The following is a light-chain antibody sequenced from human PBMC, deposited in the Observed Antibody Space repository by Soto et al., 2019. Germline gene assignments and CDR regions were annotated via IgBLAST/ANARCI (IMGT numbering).Light chain of an antibody. CDR3: QQYGSSPFT. J-gene: IGKJ3*01. CDR2: GAS. CDR1: QSVRSSY. Sequence: EIVLTQSPGTLSLSPGERATLSCRASQSVRSSYLAWYQQKPGQAPRLLIYGASSRATGIPDRFSGSGSGTDFTLTISRLEPEDFAVYYCQQYGSSPFTFGPGTTADMK. V-gene: IGKV3-20*01.